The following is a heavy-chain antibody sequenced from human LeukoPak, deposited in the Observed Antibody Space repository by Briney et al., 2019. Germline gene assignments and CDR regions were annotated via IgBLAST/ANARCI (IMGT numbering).Heavy chain of an antibody. J-gene: IGHJ6*03. Sequence: GGSLRLSCAASGFTFSSYGMHWVRQAPGKGLEWVAFIRYDGSNKYYADSVKGRFTISRDNSKNTLYLQMNSLRAEDTAVYYCAKDRKIVVVPAAKVGGYYMDVWGKGTTVTVSS. CDR1: GFTFSSYG. CDR3: AKDRKIVVVPAAKVGGYYMDV. D-gene: IGHD2-2*01. CDR2: IRYDGSNK. V-gene: IGHV3-30*02.